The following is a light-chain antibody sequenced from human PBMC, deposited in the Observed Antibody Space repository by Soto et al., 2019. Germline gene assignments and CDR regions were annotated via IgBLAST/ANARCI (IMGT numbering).Light chain of an antibody. CDR1: SSDVGAYDF. V-gene: IGLV2-8*01. Sequence: QSALTQPPSASGSLGQSVTISCTGTSSDVGAYDFVPWFQQHPGKAPRLIVYEVRKRPSGVPDRFSGSKSGNTASLTVSGLQAEDEADYFCCSYAGGFYVFGTGTKLTVL. CDR3: CSYAGGFYV. CDR2: EVR. J-gene: IGLJ1*01.